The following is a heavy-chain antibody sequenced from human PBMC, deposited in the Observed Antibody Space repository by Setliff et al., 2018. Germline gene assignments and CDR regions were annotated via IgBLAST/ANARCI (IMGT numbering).Heavy chain of an antibody. V-gene: IGHV4-4*07. J-gene: IGHJ5*02. Sequence: PSETLSLTCTVSGGSISTYYWSWIRRPAGKGLEWIGRVFVSGSTNYNPSLKSRVTTTIDTSTNTAYMELRSLRSDDTAVYYCALEEYTSRWTKRFDPWGQGTLV. CDR1: GGSISTYY. CDR3: ALEEYTSRWTKRFDP. D-gene: IGHD6-13*01. CDR2: VFVSGST.